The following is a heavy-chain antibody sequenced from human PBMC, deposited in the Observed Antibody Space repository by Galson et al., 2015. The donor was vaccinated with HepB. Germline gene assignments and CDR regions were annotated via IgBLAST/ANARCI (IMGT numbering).Heavy chain of an antibody. CDR2: INPNSGGT. V-gene: IGHV1-2*02. Sequence: SVKVSCKASGYTFTGYYMHWVRQAPGQGLKWMGWINPNSGGTNYAQKFQGRVTMTRDTSISTAYMELSRLRSDDTAVYYCARDRSTVTTGGNNWFDPWGQGTLVTVSS. J-gene: IGHJ5*02. CDR3: ARDRSTVTTGGNNWFDP. D-gene: IGHD4-17*01. CDR1: GYTFTGYY.